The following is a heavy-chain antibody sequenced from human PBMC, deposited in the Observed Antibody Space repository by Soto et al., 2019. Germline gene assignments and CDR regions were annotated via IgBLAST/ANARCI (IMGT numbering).Heavy chain of an antibody. CDR2: IYYSGST. D-gene: IGHD3-22*01. CDR1: GGSISSGVYY. CDR3: ARGGTRYYYDSSGCFDY. Sequence: SETLSLTCTVSGGSISSGVYYWSWIRHHPGKGLEWIGYIYYSGSTYYNPSLKSRVTISVDTSKNQFSLKLSSVTAADTAVYYCARGGTRYYYDSSGCFDYWGQGTLVTVS. J-gene: IGHJ4*02. V-gene: IGHV4-31*03.